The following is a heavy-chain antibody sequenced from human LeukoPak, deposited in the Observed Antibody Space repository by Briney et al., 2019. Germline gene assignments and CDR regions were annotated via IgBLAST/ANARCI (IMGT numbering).Heavy chain of an antibody. J-gene: IGHJ6*03. Sequence: PGGSLRLSCAASGFPFSSYSMNWVRQAPGKGLEWVAVISYDGSNKYYADSVKGRFTISRDNSKNTLYLQMNSLRAEDTAVYYCAKDGELGDLGYYYYMDVWGKGTTVTVSS. CDR1: GFPFSSYS. CDR2: ISYDGSNK. D-gene: IGHD2-21*01. CDR3: AKDGELGDLGYYYYMDV. V-gene: IGHV3-30*18.